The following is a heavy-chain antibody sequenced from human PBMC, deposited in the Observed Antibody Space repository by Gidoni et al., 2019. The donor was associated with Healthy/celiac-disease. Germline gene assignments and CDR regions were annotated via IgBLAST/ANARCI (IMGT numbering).Heavy chain of an antibody. V-gene: IGHV4-4*02. CDR2: IYHSGST. D-gene: IGHD3-9*01. CDR1: AGSISSSNW. CDR3: ARGILTGYSFDY. Sequence: QVQLQESGPGLVKPSGPLSLTCAVSAGSISSSNWWSWVRQTPGKGREWIGEIYHSGSTNYNPSLKSRVTISLDKSKNQFSLKLSSWTAADTAVYYCARGILTGYSFDYWGQGTLVTVSS. J-gene: IGHJ4*02.